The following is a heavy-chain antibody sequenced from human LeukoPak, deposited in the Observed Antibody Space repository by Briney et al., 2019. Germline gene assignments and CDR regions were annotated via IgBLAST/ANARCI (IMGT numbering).Heavy chain of an antibody. J-gene: IGHJ4*02. CDR2: IYYSGST. CDR3: ARGQRELDY. Sequence: SETLSLTCTVSGGSISSSSYYWSWIRQPPGKGLEWIGYIYYSGSTNYNPSLKSRVTISVDTSKNQFSLKLSSVTAADTAVYYCARGQRELDYWGQGTLVTVSS. D-gene: IGHD1-26*01. CDR1: GGSISSSSYY. V-gene: IGHV4-61*01.